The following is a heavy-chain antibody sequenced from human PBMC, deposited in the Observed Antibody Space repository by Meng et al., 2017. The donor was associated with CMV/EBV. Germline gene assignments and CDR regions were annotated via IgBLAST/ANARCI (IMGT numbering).Heavy chain of an antibody. D-gene: IGHD6-6*01. CDR3: ARDDRIAARPPSFDY. CDR2: ITSGGRTT. J-gene: IGHJ4*02. V-gene: IGHV3-11*04. CDR1: GFTFSDYY. Sequence: GGSLRLSCAASGFTFSDYYMSWLRQAPGKGLEYISYITSGGRTTFYADSVKGRFTVSRDNANKSLYLQMNNLRAEDTAVYYCARDDRIAARPPSFDYWGQGTLVTVSS.